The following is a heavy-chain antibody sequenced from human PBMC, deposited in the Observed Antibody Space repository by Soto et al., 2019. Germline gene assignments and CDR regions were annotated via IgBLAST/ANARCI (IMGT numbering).Heavy chain of an antibody. D-gene: IGHD1-26*01. V-gene: IGHV3-23*01. J-gene: IGHJ3*02. Sequence: EVQLLESGGGSVQPGGSLRLSCTASGFTLSSYAMSWVRQAPGKGLEWVSGYGYSTYYADSVKGRFTISRDNSKNTLFVQMNSLRAEDTAVYYCTKGWGDIWGQGTMVTVSS. CDR3: TKGWGDI. CDR2: GYGYST. CDR1: GFTLSSYA.